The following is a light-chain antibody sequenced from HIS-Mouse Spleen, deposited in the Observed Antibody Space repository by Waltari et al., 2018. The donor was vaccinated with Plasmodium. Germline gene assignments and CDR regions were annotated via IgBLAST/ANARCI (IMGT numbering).Light chain of an antibody. V-gene: IGKV1-8*01. CDR3: QQYYSYLLT. Sequence: AIRMTQSPSSFSASTGDRVTITCRVSRGISSSLAWFQQKPGKAPKLLIYAASTLQSGVPSRFSGSGSGTDFTLTISCLQSEDFATYYCQQYYSYLLTFGGGTKVEIK. J-gene: IGKJ4*01. CDR2: AAS. CDR1: RGISSS.